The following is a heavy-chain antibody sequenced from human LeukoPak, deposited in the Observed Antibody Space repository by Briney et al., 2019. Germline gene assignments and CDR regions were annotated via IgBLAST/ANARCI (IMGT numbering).Heavy chain of an antibody. CDR2: FDPEDGET. V-gene: IGHV1-24*01. D-gene: IGHD3-22*01. CDR3: ATAPLPVDYYDGFDY. Sequence: ASVKVSCKVSGYTLTELSMHWVRQAPGKGLEWMGGFDPEDGETIYAQKFQGRVTMTEGTSTDTAYMELSSLRSEDTAVYYCATAPLPVDYYDGFDYWGQGTLVTVSS. CDR1: GYTLTELS. J-gene: IGHJ4*02.